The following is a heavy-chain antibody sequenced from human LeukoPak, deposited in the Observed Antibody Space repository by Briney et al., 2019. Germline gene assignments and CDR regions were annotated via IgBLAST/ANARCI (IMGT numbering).Heavy chain of an antibody. CDR1: GGSISSYY. CDR2: IYTSGST. J-gene: IGHJ4*02. V-gene: IGHV4-4*07. Sequence: SETLSLTCTVSGGSISSYYWSWIRQPAGKGLEWIGRIYTSGSTNYNPSLKSRVTISVDTSKNQFSLKLSSVTAADTAVYYCARHLESAGWSGSHFDYWGQGTLVTVSS. CDR3: ARHLESAGWSGSHFDY. D-gene: IGHD1-26*01.